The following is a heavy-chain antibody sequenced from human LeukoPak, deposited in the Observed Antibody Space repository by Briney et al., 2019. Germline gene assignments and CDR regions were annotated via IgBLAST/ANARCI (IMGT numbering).Heavy chain of an antibody. V-gene: IGHV3-15*01. Sequence: PGESLRLSCAASGFTFSNAWMSCVRQAPRKGLEWVGRIKSKTDGGRTEYAAPVKGRFTISRDDSKSTLYLQMNSLKTEDTAVYYCTTVSEDLDYWGQGTLVTVSS. CDR1: GFTFSNAW. J-gene: IGHJ4*02. CDR3: TTVSEDLDY. D-gene: IGHD1-14*01. CDR2: IKSKTDGGRT.